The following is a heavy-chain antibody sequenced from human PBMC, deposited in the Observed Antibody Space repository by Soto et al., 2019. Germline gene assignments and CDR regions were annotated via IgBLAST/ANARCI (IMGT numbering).Heavy chain of an antibody. J-gene: IGHJ5*02. Sequence: QAQLQVSGPGVVKPAETLSLICDVSGVPITDSYLSWIRQSPGKGLVWIGRVHAGGSFNYNPSLRRRAAISVDTSKSQVSLRLTSVTAADSAVYFCARENTPEMTRGWFATWGQGTLVTVSA. CDR1: GVPITDSY. D-gene: IGHD3-10*01. CDR2: VHAGGSF. V-gene: IGHV4-4*07. CDR3: ARENTPEMTRGWFAT.